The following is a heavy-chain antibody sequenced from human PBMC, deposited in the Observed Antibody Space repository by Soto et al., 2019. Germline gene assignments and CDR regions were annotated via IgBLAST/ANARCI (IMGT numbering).Heavy chain of an antibody. CDR2: INHSGST. D-gene: IGHD6-13*01. V-gene: IGHV4-34*01. Sequence: QVQLQQWGAGLLKPSETLSLTCAVYGGSFSGYYWSWIRQPPGKGLEWIGEINHSGSTNYNPSLKSRVTISVDTSKNQFSLKLSSVTAADTAVYYCARGIAAAGGDYWGQGTLVTVSS. CDR3: ARGIAAAGGDY. J-gene: IGHJ4*02. CDR1: GGSFSGYY.